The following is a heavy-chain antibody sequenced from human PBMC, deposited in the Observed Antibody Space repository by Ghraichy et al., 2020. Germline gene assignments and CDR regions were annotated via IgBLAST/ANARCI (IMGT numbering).Heavy chain of an antibody. Sequence: SETLSLTCTVSGGSISSYYWSWIRQPPGKGLEWIGYIYYSGSTNYNPSLKSRVTISVDTSKNQFSLKLSSVTAADTAVYYCAREPYGDTDKYYFDYWGQGTLVTVSS. CDR2: IYYSGST. CDR1: GGSISSYY. D-gene: IGHD4-17*01. CDR3: AREPYGDTDKYYFDY. J-gene: IGHJ4*02. V-gene: IGHV4-59*01.